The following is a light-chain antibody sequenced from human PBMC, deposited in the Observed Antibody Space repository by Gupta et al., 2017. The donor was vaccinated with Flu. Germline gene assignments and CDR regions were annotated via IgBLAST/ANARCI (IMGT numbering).Light chain of an antibody. CDR1: SRDVGGYNY. J-gene: IGLJ3*02. CDR2: DFN. Sequence: QSALTQPPSAAGSLGQSVTISCTGGSRDVGGYNYVSWYLQHPGRAPKLLIYDFNQRPSGVPDRFSGSKSGNTASLTVSGLQAEDEAAYFGSSYAGSNNVVFGGGTNLTVL. CDR3: SSYAGSNNVV. V-gene: IGLV2-8*01.